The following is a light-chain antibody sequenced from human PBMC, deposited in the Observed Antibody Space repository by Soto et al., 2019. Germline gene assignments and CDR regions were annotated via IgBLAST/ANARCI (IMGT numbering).Light chain of an antibody. V-gene: IGLV1-44*01. J-gene: IGLJ2*01. CDR2: RDH. CDR1: RYNIGSNT. Sequence: QAVVTQPPSASGTPGQRVTISCSGSRYNIGSNTVNWYQQVPGTAPRLLIHRDHQRPSGVPDRFSGSKSGTSASPAISGLQSEDEADYYCAAWDDSLNGYVVFGGGTKLTVL. CDR3: AAWDDSLNGYVV.